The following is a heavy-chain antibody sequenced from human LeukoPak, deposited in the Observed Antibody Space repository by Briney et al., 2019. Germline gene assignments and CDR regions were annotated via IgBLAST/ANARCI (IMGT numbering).Heavy chain of an antibody. V-gene: IGHV4-31*03. Sequence: SETLSLTCTVSGASISSGGHYWGWIRQHPGMGLEWIGYILYSGNTYYNPSLKSRATISIDTSKNQFSLKLTSVDAADTAFYYCARHLWGCIHGVCPVNPYFDPWGQGTLVTVSS. CDR3: ARHLWGCIHGVCPVNPYFDP. CDR2: ILYSGNT. CDR1: GASISSGGHY. D-gene: IGHD2-8*01. J-gene: IGHJ5*02.